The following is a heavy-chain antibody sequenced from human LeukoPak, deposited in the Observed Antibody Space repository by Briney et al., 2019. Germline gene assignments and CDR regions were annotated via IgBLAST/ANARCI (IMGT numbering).Heavy chain of an antibody. Sequence: GGSLRLSCVASKFTFSSYWMSWVRQAPGKGLEWVANIKEDGSEKYYVDSVKGRFTISRDNAKNSLYLQMNSLRAEDTAVYYCASYSRNCGGDCYSLDPWGQGTLVTVSS. J-gene: IGHJ5*02. CDR1: KFTFSSYW. CDR3: ASYSRNCGGDCYSLDP. D-gene: IGHD2-21*02. CDR2: IKEDGSEK. V-gene: IGHV3-7*01.